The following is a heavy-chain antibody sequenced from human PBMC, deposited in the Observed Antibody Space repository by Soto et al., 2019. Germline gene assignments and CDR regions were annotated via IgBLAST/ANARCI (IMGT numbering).Heavy chain of an antibody. D-gene: IGHD6-13*01. J-gene: IGHJ6*02. CDR1: GGTFSSYA. CDR3: ARESRGRAAAGDNYYYYGMDV. V-gene: IGHV1-69*13. Sequence: SVKVSCKASGGTFSSYAISWVRQAPGQGLEWMGGIIPIFGTANYAQKFQGRVTITADESTSTAYMELSSLRSEDTAVYYCARESRGRAAAGDNYYYYGMDVCGQGTTVTVSS. CDR2: IIPIFGTA.